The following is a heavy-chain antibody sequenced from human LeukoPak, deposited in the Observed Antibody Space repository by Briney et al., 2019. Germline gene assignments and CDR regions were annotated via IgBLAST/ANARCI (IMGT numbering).Heavy chain of an antibody. CDR3: ARGQRITMTD. J-gene: IGHJ4*02. D-gene: IGHD3-22*01. V-gene: IGHV4-34*01. Sequence: SETLCLTCAVYGGSFSAYYWSWIRQPPGKGLEWIGEINHSGSTNYNPSLKSRVAISVDTSRNQFSLRLSSVTAADTAVYYCARGQRITMTDWGQGTLVTVSS. CDR2: INHSGST. CDR1: GGSFSAYY.